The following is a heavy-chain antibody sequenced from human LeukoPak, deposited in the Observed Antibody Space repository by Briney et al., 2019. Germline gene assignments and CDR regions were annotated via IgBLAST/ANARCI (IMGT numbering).Heavy chain of an antibody. CDR1: GYTFTNYY. V-gene: IGHV1-46*01. Sequence: ASVTVSFKGSGYTFTNYYMHWVGQAPGQGLEGVGVINPSGGSTSYAQKFQGRVTMTRDTSTSTVYMELSSLRSEDTAVYYCARGLVLRYFDWLFGDAFDIWGQGTMVTVSS. CDR3: ARGLVLRYFDWLFGDAFDI. CDR2: INPSGGST. J-gene: IGHJ3*02. D-gene: IGHD3-9*01.